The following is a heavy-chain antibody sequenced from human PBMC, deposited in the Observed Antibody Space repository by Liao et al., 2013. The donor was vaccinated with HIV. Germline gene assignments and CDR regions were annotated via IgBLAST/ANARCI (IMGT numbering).Heavy chain of an antibody. CDR1: GDSLSSSRHS. V-gene: IGHV4-39*07. CDR3: ARTDYSARRFDY. J-gene: IGHJ4*02. Sequence: QLQLQESGPGLVKPSETLSLTCTVSGDSLSSSRHSWGWIRQPPGKGLEWIGVSYYSGTPYLQPVSQKYESTYQLTRPKNQFSLRLSSVTAADSAVYFCARTDYSARRFDYWGQGTLVTVSS. D-gene: IGHD3-16*01. CDR2: SYYSGTP.